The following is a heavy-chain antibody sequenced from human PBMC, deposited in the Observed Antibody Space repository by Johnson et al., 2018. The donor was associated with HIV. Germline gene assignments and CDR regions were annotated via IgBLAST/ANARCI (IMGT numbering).Heavy chain of an antibody. CDR1: GFTFSDYY. J-gene: IGHJ3*02. V-gene: IGHV3-30*02. Sequence: QVQLVESGGGLVKPGGSLRLSCAASGFTFSDYYMSWIRQAPGKGLEWVSFIRFDGNNKYYAKSVKGRFTISRDNSKKTLHLQMSSLRAEDTAVYYCAKVLPFEQLVPQGAFDIWGQGTMVTVSS. CDR3: AKVLPFEQLVPQGAFDI. CDR2: IRFDGNNK. D-gene: IGHD6-6*01.